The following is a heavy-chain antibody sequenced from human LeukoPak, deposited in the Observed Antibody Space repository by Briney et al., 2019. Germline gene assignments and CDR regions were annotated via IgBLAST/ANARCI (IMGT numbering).Heavy chain of an antibody. Sequence: AASVKVSCKASGYTFTSYGISWVRQAPGQGLEWMGWISAYNGNTNYAQKLQGRVTMTTDTSTSTAYMELRSLRSDDTAVYYCAREPGGSSYYYYYGMDVWGQGTTVTVSS. D-gene: IGHD1-26*01. CDR2: ISAYNGNT. V-gene: IGHV1-18*01. J-gene: IGHJ6*02. CDR3: AREPGGSSYYYYYGMDV. CDR1: GYTFTSYG.